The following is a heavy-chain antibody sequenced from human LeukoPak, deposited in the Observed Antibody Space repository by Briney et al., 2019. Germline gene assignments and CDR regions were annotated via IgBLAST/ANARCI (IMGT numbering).Heavy chain of an antibody. CDR3: ARARKPSYIAAAGTYYYGMDV. CDR1: GGSFSGYC. V-gene: IGHV4-34*01. J-gene: IGHJ6*02. CDR2: INHSGST. Sequence: PSETLSLTCAVYGGSFSGYCWSWIRQPPGKGLEWIGEINHSGSTNYNPSLKSRVTISVDTSKNQFSLKLSSVTAADTAVYYCARARKPSYIAAAGTYYYGMDVWGQGTTVTV. D-gene: IGHD6-13*01.